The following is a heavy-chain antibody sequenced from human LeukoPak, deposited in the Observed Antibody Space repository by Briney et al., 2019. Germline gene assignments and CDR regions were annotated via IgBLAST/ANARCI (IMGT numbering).Heavy chain of an antibody. J-gene: IGHJ3*02. D-gene: IGHD4-11*01. CDR3: AREKDYTRDAFDI. CDR1: GFTFSIYA. CDR2: LNEDGGYT. V-gene: IGHV3-23*01. Sequence: GGSLRLSCAASGFTFSIYAMSWVRQAPGKGLAWVSGLNEDGGYTYYADSVKGRFTISRDNSENTLYLQMNSLRVEDTAVYYCAREKDYTRDAFDIWGQGTMVTVSS.